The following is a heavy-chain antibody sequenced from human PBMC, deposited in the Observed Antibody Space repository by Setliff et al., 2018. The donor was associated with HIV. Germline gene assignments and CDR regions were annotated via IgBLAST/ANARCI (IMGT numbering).Heavy chain of an antibody. CDR2: IIPIFGTA. J-gene: IGHJ3*02. D-gene: IGHD2-21*02. Sequence: VASVKVSCKASGGTFSSYAISWVRQAPGQGLEWMGGIIPIFGTANYAQKFQGRVTITADESTSTAYMELSSLRSEDTAVYYCARDNLGDCYLVGPFDIWGQGTVVTVSS. CDR1: GGTFSSYA. CDR3: ARDNLGDCYLVGPFDI. V-gene: IGHV1-69*13.